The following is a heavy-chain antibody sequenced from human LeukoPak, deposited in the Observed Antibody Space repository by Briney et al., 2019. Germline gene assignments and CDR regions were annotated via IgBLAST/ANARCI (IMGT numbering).Heavy chain of an antibody. D-gene: IGHD5-24*01. J-gene: IGHJ4*02. CDR3: ARDGRVGKKEMATIWSGIPPDY. CDR1: GFTFSDYY. V-gene: IGHV3-11*01. CDR2: ISSSGSTI. Sequence: GGSLRLSCAASGFTFSDYYMSWIRQAPGKGLEWVSYISSSGSTIYYADSVKGRFTISRDNAKNSLYLQMNSLRAEDTAVYYCARDGRVGKKEMATIWSGIPPDYWGQGTLVTVSS.